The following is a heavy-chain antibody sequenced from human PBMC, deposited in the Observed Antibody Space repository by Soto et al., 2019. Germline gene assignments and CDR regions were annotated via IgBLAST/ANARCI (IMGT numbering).Heavy chain of an antibody. J-gene: IGHJ4*02. V-gene: IGHV3-13*04. CDR2: IGTAGDT. D-gene: IGHD3-10*01. Sequence: EVQLVESGGGLVQPGGSLRLSCAASGFTFSSYDMHWVRQATGKGLEWVSAIGTAGDTYYPGSVKGRFTISRENAKNSLYLQMNSLRAGDTAVYYCARGEYGSGGLLHWGQGTLVTVSS. CDR3: ARGEYGSGGLLH. CDR1: GFTFSSYD.